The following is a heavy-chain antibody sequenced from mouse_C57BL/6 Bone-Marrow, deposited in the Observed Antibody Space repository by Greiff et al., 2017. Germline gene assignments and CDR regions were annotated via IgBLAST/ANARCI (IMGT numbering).Heavy chain of an antibody. J-gene: IGHJ2*01. CDR1: GFNIKNTY. D-gene: IGHD2-4*01. CDR2: IDPANANT. V-gene: IGHV14-3*01. CDR3: AKAYDFDFDY. Sequence: EVQRVESVAELVRPGASVKLSCTASGFNIKNTYIHWVRRRPEQGLEWIGRIDPANANTKYAPKFQGKATITADTSSNTAYLQLSSLTSEDTAIYYCAKAYDFDFDYWGQGTTLTVSS.